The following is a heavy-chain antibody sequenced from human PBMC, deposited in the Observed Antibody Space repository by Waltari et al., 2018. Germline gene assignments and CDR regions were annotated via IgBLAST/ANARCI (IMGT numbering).Heavy chain of an antibody. CDR3: TRTRFCSTSSCQVDWFDP. V-gene: IGHV3-74*01. D-gene: IGHD2-2*01. J-gene: IGHJ5*02. CDR2: INAEGRST. Sequence: EVQLVESGGDLVQPGGSLRLSCAASGLTFSRYWMHWVRQAPGKGRVWVARINAEGRSTSYADSVKGRFTISRDNANNTLYLQMNSLRAEDTAVYYCTRTRFCSTSSCQVDWFDPWGQGTLVTVSS. CDR1: GLTFSRYW.